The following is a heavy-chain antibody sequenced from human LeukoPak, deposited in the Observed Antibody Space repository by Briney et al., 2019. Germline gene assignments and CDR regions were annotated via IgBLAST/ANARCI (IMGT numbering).Heavy chain of an antibody. J-gene: IGHJ2*01. CDR2: SNSDGSYT. D-gene: IGHD3-22*01. CDR3: AGGLIVVVITNWYFDL. V-gene: IGHV3-74*01. Sequence: PGGSLRLSCAASGFTFSSYWMHWVRHAPGKGLVWVSRSNSDGSYTSYADSVRGRFTISRDNAKNTLYLQMNSLRADDTAVYYCAGGLIVVVITNWYFDLWGRGTLVTVSS. CDR1: GFTFSSYW.